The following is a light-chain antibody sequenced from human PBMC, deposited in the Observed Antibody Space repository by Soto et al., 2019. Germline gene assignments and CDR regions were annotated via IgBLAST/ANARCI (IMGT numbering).Light chain of an antibody. CDR1: QSLVYTNGNTY. CDR2: KVS. J-gene: IGKJ1*01. Sequence: DVVVTQSPLSLPVTLGQPASISCRSSQSLVYTNGNTYLAWFQQRPGQSPRRLIYKVSIRDSGVPDRFGGSGSGTEFTLTISRVEAEDVGVYYCMQGTPWPRTFGQGTKVEIK. CDR3: MQGTPWPRT. V-gene: IGKV2-30*01.